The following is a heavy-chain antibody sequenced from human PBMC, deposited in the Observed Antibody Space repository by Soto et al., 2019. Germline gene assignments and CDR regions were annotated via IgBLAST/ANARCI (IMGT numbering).Heavy chain of an antibody. CDR3: AEAVVGTRAYYYYGMHV. CDR2: ISGSGGST. CDR1: GFTFSSYA. Sequence: GGSLRLSCAASGFTFSSYAMSWVRQAPGKGLEWVSAISGSGGSTYYADSVKGRFTISRDNSKNTLYLQMNSLRAEDTAVYYCAEAVVGTRAYYYYGMHVWGRGNRVTVSS. J-gene: IGHJ6*04. V-gene: IGHV3-23*01. D-gene: IGHD2-2*01.